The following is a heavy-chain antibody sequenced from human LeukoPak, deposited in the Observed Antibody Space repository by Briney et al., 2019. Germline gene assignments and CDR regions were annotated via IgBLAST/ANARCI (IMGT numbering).Heavy chain of an antibody. Sequence: GASVKVSCKASGYIFTNYGIHWVRQAPGQRLECMGWINAGNGNIKYSQNFQGRVTFTGDTSASTVYMEFNSLRSEDTAVYYCARDGGGRYGTTLLGYWGQGTLVTVSS. CDR3: ARDGGGRYGTTLLGY. D-gene: IGHD1/OR15-1a*01. CDR1: GYIFTNYG. J-gene: IGHJ4*02. CDR2: INAGNGNI. V-gene: IGHV1-3*01.